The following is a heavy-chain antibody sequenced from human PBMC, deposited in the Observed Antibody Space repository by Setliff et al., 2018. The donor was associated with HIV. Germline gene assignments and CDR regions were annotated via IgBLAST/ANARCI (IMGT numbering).Heavy chain of an antibody. CDR1: GGSFNDYY. CDR3: ARGLNYYGSGSYLPLGY. Sequence: PSETLSLTCAVYGGSFNDYYWTWIRQPPGKGLEWIGEIDHSGSTKYHASLKSRVTISIDTSKNQISLKLSSVTAADTAMYYCARGLNYYGSGSYLPLGYWGQGTLVTVPS. CDR2: IDHSGST. D-gene: IGHD3-10*01. V-gene: IGHV4-34*01. J-gene: IGHJ4*02.